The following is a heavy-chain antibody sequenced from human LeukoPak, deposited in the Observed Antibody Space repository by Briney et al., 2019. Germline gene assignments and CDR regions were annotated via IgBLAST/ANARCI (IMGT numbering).Heavy chain of an antibody. D-gene: IGHD3-10*01. Sequence: GASVKVSCKASGYTFTSYGISWVRQAPGQGLEWMGWISAYKGNTNYAQKLQGRVTMTTDTSTSTAYMALRSLRSDDTAVYYCARDRRSILLWFGELLFPDYWGQGTLVTASS. J-gene: IGHJ4*02. CDR2: ISAYKGNT. CDR1: GYTFTSYG. CDR3: ARDRRSILLWFGELLFPDY. V-gene: IGHV1-18*01.